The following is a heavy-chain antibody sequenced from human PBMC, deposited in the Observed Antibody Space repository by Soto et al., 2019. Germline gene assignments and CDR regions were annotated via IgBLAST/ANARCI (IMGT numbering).Heavy chain of an antibody. CDR1: GFTFSSYA. D-gene: IGHD3-22*01. J-gene: IGHJ4*02. V-gene: IGHV3-23*01. CDR2: ISGSGGST. CDR3: AKDTHYYDSSGSFDY. Sequence: LRLSCAASGFTFSSYAMSWVRQAPGKGLEWVSAISGSGGSTYYADSVKGRFTISRDNSKNTLYLQMNSLRAEDTAVYYCAKDTHYYDSSGSFDYWGQGTLVTVSS.